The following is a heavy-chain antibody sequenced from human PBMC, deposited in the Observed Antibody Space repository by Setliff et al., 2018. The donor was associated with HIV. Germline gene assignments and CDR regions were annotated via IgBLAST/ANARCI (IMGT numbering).Heavy chain of an antibody. CDR2: INHSGGA. V-gene: IGHV4-34*01. Sequence: SETLSLTCAVYGGSFTGYQWTWIRQSPGKGLEWIGDINHSGGANYNPSLKSRVTMLVDTSKNQFSLNLTSVTAADTSVYYCARDVYSNSPYYYYGLDVWGQGTTVTVSS. J-gene: IGHJ6*02. CDR3: ARDVYSNSPYYYYGLDV. D-gene: IGHD6-6*01. CDR1: GGSFTGYQ.